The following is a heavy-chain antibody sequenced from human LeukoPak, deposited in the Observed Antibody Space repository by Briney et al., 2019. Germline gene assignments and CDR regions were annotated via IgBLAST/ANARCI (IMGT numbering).Heavy chain of an antibody. CDR1: GFTFSSYW. CDR3: ASPRYYYDSSGFDY. Sequence: GGSLRLSCAASGFTFSSYWMSWVRQAPGKGLEWVANIKQDGSEKYYVDSVKGRFTISRDNAKNSLYLQMNSLRAEDTAVYYCASPRYYYDSSGFDYWGQRTLVTVSS. V-gene: IGHV3-7*01. D-gene: IGHD3-22*01. J-gene: IGHJ4*02. CDR2: IKQDGSEK.